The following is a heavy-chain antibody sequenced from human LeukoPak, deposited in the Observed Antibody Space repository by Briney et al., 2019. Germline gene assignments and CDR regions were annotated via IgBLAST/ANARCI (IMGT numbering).Heavy chain of an antibody. CDR1: GYTFTRYG. Sequence: GASVELCCKAAGYTFTRYGIRWVRQAPGQGLEWMGGISAYNGNTKYAQKLQGRVTITTDTSTSTAYMELRSLRSDDTAVYYCARDDIVVVPAAIGLDYWGQGTLVTVSS. J-gene: IGHJ4*02. D-gene: IGHD2-2*02. V-gene: IGHV1-18*04. CDR3: ARDDIVVVPAAIGLDY. CDR2: ISAYNGNT.